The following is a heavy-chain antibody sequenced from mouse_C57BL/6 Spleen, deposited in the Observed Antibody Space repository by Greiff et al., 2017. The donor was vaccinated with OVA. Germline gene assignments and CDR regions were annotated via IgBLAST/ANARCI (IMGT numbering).Heavy chain of an antibody. CDR3: ARTSGVPYWYFDV. CDR1: GYTFTSYW. V-gene: IGHV1-64*01. D-gene: IGHD1-3*01. CDR2: IHPNSGST. J-gene: IGHJ1*03. Sequence: QVQLKQPGAELVKPGASVKLSCKASGYTFTSYWMHWVKQRPGQGLEWIGMIHPNSGSTNYNEKFKSKATLTVDKSSSTAYMQLSSLTSEDSAVYYCARTSGVPYWYFDVWGTGTTVTVS.